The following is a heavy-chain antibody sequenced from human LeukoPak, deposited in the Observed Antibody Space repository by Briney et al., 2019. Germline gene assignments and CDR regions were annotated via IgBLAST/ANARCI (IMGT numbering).Heavy chain of an antibody. CDR1: GGSFSGYY. Sequence: SETLSLTCAVYGGSFSGYYWSWIRQPPGKGLEWIGYIYYSGSTYYKPSLKSRVTISVDTSKNQFSLKLSSVTAADTAVYYCARGTILEWLLSRKYYYYMDVWGKGTTVTVSS. CDR3: ARGTILEWLLSRKYYYYMDV. D-gene: IGHD3-3*01. CDR2: IYYSGST. J-gene: IGHJ6*03. V-gene: IGHV4-59*01.